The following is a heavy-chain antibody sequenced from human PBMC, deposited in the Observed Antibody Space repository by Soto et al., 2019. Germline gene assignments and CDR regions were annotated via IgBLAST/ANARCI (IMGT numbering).Heavy chain of an antibody. J-gene: IGHJ4*02. V-gene: IGHV4-59*02. D-gene: IGHD1-1*01. CDR2: MHYTGFS. CDR3: APSYGNAGYTY. Sequence: SETLSLTCSFSGDSVTSHYFTWIRQSPEKGLEWIGYMHYTGFSHYNPSLKSRLAISVDRSKNQFTLQLTSVTVADTAVYYCAPSYGNAGYTYWGQGTQVTVPS. CDR1: GDSVTSHY.